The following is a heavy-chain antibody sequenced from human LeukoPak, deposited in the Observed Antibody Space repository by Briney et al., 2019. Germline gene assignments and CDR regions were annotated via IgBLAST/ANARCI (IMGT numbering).Heavy chain of an antibody. CDR1: GGSFSGYY. CDR2: IYYSGST. CDR3: AGGDDWLGPQPYYFDY. J-gene: IGHJ4*02. D-gene: IGHD3-9*01. V-gene: IGHV4-59*01. Sequence: SETLSLTCAVYGGSFSGYYWSWIRQPPGKGLEWVGYIYYSGSTNYNPSLKSRVTISVDTSKNQFSLKLSSVTAADTAVYYCAGGDDWLGPQPYYFDYWGQGTLVTVSS.